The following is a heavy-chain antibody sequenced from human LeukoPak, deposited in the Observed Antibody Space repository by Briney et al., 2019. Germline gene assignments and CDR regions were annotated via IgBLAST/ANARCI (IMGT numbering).Heavy chain of an antibody. D-gene: IGHD3-10*02. CDR1: GYSISSGYY. J-gene: IGHJ4*02. CDR2: IYHSGIT. CDR3: ATLLSSSYYFDY. Sequence: SETLSLTCIVSGYSISSGYYWGWIRQPPGKGLEWIGNIYHSGITYYNLYNPSLKSRVIISVDTSKNHFSLKLSSVTAADTAVYFCATLLSSSYYFDYWGQGTLVTVSS. V-gene: IGHV4-38-2*02.